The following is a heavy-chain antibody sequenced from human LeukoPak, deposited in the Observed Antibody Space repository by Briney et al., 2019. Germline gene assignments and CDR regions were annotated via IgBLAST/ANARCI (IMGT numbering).Heavy chain of an antibody. CDR2: IYYSGST. D-gene: IGHD6-19*01. J-gene: IGHJ4*02. CDR3: ARAPSGWYFLDY. CDR1: GGSISSYY. V-gene: IGHV4-59*01. Sequence: PSETLSLTCTVSGGSISSYYWSWIRQPPGKGREWIGYIYYSGSTNYNPSLKSRVTISVDTSKNQFSLKLSSVTAADTAVYYCARAPSGWYFLDYWGQGTLVTVSS.